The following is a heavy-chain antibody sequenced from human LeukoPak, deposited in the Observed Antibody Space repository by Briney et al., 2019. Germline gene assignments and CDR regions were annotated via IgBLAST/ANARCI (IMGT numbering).Heavy chain of an antibody. CDR1: GGSISSSSYY. V-gene: IGHV4-39*01. CDR2: IYYSGST. Sequence: PSETLSLTCTVSGGSISSSSYYWGWIRQPPGKGLEWIGSIYYSGSTYYNPSLKSRVTISVDTSKNQFSLKLSSVTAADTAVYYCARQRYNWNYEFPLSFDYWGQGTLVTVSS. D-gene: IGHD1-7*01. J-gene: IGHJ4*02. CDR3: ARQRYNWNYEFPLSFDY.